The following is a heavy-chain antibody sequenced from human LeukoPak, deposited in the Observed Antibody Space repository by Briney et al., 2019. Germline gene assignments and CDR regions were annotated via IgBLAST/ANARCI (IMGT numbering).Heavy chain of an antibody. CDR2: IYYSGST. Sequence: SETLSLTCTVSGGSISRYYWSWIRQPPGKGLEWIGYIYYSGSTNYNPSLKSRVTISVDTSKNQFSLKLSSVTAADTAVYYCARTDYYDSSGSSYWYFDLWGRGTPVTVSS. CDR3: ARTDYYDSSGSSYWYFDL. CDR1: GGSISRYY. D-gene: IGHD3-22*01. J-gene: IGHJ2*01. V-gene: IGHV4-59*08.